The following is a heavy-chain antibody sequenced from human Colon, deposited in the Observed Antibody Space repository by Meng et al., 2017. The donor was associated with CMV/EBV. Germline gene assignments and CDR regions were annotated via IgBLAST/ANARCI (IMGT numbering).Heavy chain of an antibody. CDR1: EFTFSSYA. Sequence: GESLKISCAASEFTFSSYAMSWVRQAPGKGLEWVAGLSPGGGATYYAQSVRGRFTVSRDNSKNMVFLQLNSLRAEDTAIYYCAKVLGVGATDFDYWGQGTLVTVSS. CDR3: AKVLGVGATDFDY. D-gene: IGHD1-26*01. V-gene: IGHV3-23*01. J-gene: IGHJ4*02. CDR2: LSPGGGAT.